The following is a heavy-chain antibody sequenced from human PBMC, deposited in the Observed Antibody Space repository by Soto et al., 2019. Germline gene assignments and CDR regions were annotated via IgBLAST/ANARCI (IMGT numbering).Heavy chain of an antibody. J-gene: IGHJ4*02. CDR1: GYTLTELS. CDR2: FDPEDGET. CDR3: ATGFKDIVATTRSIDY. Sequence: GASVKVSCKVSGYTLTELSMHWVRQAPGKGLEWMGGFDPEDGETIYAQKFQGRVTMTEDTSTDTAYMELSSLRSEDTAVYYCATGFKDIVATTRSIDYWGQGTLVTVSS. V-gene: IGHV1-24*01. D-gene: IGHD5-12*01.